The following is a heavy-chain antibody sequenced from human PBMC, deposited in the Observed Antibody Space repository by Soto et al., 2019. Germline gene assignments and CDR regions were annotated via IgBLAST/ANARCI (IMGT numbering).Heavy chain of an antibody. V-gene: IGHV4-59*01. CDR1: GGSISSYY. J-gene: IGHJ4*02. Sequence: PSETLSLTCTVSGGSISSYYWSWIRQPPGKGLEWIGYIYYSGSTNYNPSLKSRVTISVDTSKNQFSLKLSPVTAADTAVYYCARAWGLYFDYWGQGTLVTVSS. CDR2: IYYSGST. CDR3: ARAWGLYFDY. D-gene: IGHD3-16*01.